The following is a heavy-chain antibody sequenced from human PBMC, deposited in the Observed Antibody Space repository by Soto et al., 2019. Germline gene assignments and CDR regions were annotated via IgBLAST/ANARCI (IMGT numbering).Heavy chain of an antibody. V-gene: IGHV4-31*03. D-gene: IGHD2-2*01. Sequence: SETLSLTCTVSGGSISSGGYYWSWIRQHPGKGLEWIGYIYYSGSTYYNPSLKNRVNISVDTSKNQFSLKLSSVTAADTAVYYCASRYCSSTSCYWVYWGQGTLVTVSS. CDR1: GGSISSGGYY. CDR3: ASRYCSSTSCYWVY. CDR2: IYYSGST. J-gene: IGHJ4*02.